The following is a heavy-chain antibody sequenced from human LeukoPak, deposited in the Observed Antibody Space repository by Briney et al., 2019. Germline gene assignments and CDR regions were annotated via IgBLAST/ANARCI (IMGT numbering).Heavy chain of an antibody. CDR2: INLDVTTT. Sequence: GPSLRLSCAASGFTFSSYWMHWVRHPLRKGLVWVSRINLDVTTTNYADSVKGRFTISRDNAKNTLYLQMNSLTVEDTALYYCVRIATVTTADYWGQGTLVTVSS. V-gene: IGHV3-74*01. J-gene: IGHJ4*02. D-gene: IGHD4-17*01. CDR3: VRIATVTTADY. CDR1: GFTFSSYW.